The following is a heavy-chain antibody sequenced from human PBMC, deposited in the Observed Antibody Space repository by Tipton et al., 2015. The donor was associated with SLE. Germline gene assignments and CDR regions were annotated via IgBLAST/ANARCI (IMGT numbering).Heavy chain of an antibody. V-gene: IGHV4-59*11. CDR1: GASIGSHH. CDR3: ARLAVAGMWNYFVY. Sequence: TLSLTCTVSGASIGSHHWTWIRQPPGKGLEWIGNIFYSGGTNYSPFLNSRITISVDTSKNQLSLNVISMTAADTAVYYCARLAVAGMWNYFVYCGQGTLVTVSS. CDR2: IFYSGGT. D-gene: IGHD6-19*01. J-gene: IGHJ4*02.